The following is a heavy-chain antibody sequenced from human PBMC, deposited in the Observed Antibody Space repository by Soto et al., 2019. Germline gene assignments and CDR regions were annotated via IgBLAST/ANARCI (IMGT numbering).Heavy chain of an antibody. J-gene: IGHJ4*02. CDR2: IVVGSGNT. CDR3: AADPYCGGDCYFDY. V-gene: IGHV1-58*01. D-gene: IGHD2-21*02. Sequence: SVKVSCKASGFTFFTSAVQWVRQARGQRLEWIGWIVVGSGNTNYAQKFEERVTITRDMSTNTAYMELTSLRSEDTAVYYCAADPYCGGDCYFDYWGQGIMVTV. CDR1: GFTFFTSA.